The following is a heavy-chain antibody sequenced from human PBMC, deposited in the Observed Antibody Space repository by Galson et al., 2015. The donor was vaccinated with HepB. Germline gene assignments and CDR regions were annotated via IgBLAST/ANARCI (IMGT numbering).Heavy chain of an antibody. J-gene: IGHJ3*01. Sequence: QSGAEVKKPGESLKISCQVSGYTFPNYWIGWVRQMPGKGLEWMGIIFPSNSDTRYSPSFQGQVTISADNSINTAYLQWTRLKASDTAKYYCARRPRKEAFDFWGQGTMVTVAS. CDR2: IFPSNSDT. CDR1: GYTFPNYW. V-gene: IGHV5-51*01. CDR3: ARRPRKEAFDF.